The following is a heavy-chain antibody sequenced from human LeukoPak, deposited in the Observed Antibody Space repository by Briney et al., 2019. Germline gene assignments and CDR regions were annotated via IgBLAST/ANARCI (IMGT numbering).Heavy chain of an antibody. D-gene: IGHD4-11*01. CDR2: ITSDSTTM. V-gene: IGHV3-48*01. CDR1: GFTFSSYS. CDR3: ARVALRPIDYSNPEFDP. J-gene: IGHJ5*02. Sequence: GGSLRLSCAASGFTFSSYSMSWVRQAPGQGLEWVSYITSDSTTMFYADSVKGRFTASRDNAENSMYLQMNSLRAEDTAVYYCARVALRPIDYSNPEFDPWGQGTLVTVSS.